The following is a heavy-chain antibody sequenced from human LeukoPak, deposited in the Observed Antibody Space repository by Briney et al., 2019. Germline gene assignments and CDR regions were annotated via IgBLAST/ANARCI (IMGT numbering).Heavy chain of an antibody. CDR2: ISYDGINE. D-gene: IGHD3-16*02. Sequence: GGSLRLSCAASGFTFSSYAMHWVRQAPGKGLERVAGISYDGINEYYADSVKGRFTISRDNSKNTLYLQMNSLRAEDTAVYYCARISGSYRPFDYWGQGTLVTVSS. CDR3: ARISGSYRPFDY. CDR1: GFTFSSYA. V-gene: IGHV3-30-3*01. J-gene: IGHJ4*02.